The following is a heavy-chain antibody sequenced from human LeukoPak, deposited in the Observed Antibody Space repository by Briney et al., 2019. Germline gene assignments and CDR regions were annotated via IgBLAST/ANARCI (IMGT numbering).Heavy chain of an antibody. V-gene: IGHV3-21*01. D-gene: IGHD4-17*01. CDR3: ARGAYGDLYYYYMDV. CDR1: GFTFSSYS. Sequence: GGSLRLSCAASGFTFSSYSMNWVRQAPGKGLEWVSSISSSSSHIYYADSVKGRFTISRDNAKNSLYLQMNSLRAEDTAVYYCARGAYGDLYYYYMDVWGKGTTVTVSS. J-gene: IGHJ6*03. CDR2: ISSSSSHI.